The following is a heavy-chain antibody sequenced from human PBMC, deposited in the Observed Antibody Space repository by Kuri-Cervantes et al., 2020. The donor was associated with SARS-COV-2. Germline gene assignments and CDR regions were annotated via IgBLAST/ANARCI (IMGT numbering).Heavy chain of an antibody. J-gene: IGHJ4*02. D-gene: IGHD6-19*01. CDR3: ASAVAGLLDY. Sequence: LSLTCAASGFTFSDHYMDWVRQAPGKGLEWVGRTRNKANSYTTEYAASVKGRFTISRDDSKNSLYLQMNSLKTEDTAVYYCASAVAGLLDYWGQGTLVTVSS. CDR2: TRNKANSYTT. CDR1: GFTFSDHY. V-gene: IGHV3-72*01.